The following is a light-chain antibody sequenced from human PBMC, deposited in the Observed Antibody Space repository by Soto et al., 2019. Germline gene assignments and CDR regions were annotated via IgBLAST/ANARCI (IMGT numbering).Light chain of an antibody. CDR1: QSISGW. V-gene: IGKV1-5*03. CDR3: HQYNSYLWS. CDR2: EAS. J-gene: IGKJ1*01. Sequence: DIPMTQSPSTLSAYVGERVTITCRASQSISGWLAWYQQKPGKAPKLLIYEASRLHSEVPSRFSGSGSGTEFILTISSLQPDDFATYYCHQYNSYLWSFGQGTKVEIK.